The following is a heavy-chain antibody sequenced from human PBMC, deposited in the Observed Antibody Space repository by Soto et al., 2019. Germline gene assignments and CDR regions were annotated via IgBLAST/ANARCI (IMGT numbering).Heavy chain of an antibody. D-gene: IGHD6-6*01. J-gene: IGHJ4*02. V-gene: IGHV4-4*02. CDR2: IFHRGST. Sequence: QVQLQESGPGLVNPSGTLSLTCAVSGGSINTNNWWSWVRQPPGKGLEWIGEIFHRGSTNYNPSFKSRVTISLDKSNAKFSLKLISVTAADTAVYYCARGALKAPATFDYWGQGTPVTVSS. CDR3: ARGALKAPATFDY. CDR1: GGSINTNNW.